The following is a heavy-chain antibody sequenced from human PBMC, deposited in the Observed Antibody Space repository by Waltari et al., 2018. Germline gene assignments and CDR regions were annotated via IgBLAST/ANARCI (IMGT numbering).Heavy chain of an antibody. J-gene: IGHJ4*02. CDR1: GFTFADYA. CDR3: AKDILASGIVGATGHYFDY. CDR2: ISWNSGSI. V-gene: IGHV3-9*01. Sequence: EVQLVESGGGLVQPGRSLRLSCAASGFTFADYAMHWVRQAPGKGLEWVSGISWNSGSIGYADSVKGRFTISRDNAKNSLYLQMNSLRAEDTALYYCAKDILASGIVGATGHYFDYWGQGTLVTVSS. D-gene: IGHD1-26*01.